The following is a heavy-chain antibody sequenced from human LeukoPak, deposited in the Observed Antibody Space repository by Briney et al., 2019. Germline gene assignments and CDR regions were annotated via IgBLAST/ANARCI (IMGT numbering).Heavy chain of an antibody. V-gene: IGHV4-30-4*01. J-gene: IGHJ4*02. CDR2: IYYSGST. CDR3: ARSQFGGVIVIPGGPYYFDY. CDR1: GGSISSYY. D-gene: IGHD3-16*02. Sequence: SETLSLTCTVSGGSISSYYWSWIRQPPGKGLEWIGYIYYSGSTYYNPSLKSRVTISVDTSKNQFSLKLSSVTAADTAVYYCARSQFGGVIVIPGGPYYFDYWGQGTLVTVSS.